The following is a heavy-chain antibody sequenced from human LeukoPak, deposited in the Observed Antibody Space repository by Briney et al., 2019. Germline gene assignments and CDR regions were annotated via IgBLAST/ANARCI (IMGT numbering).Heavy chain of an antibody. Sequence: GGSLRLSCAASGFTFSSYSMNWVRQAPGKGLEWVSSISSISSYIYYADSVKGRFTISRDNAKNSLYLQMNSLRAEDTAVYYCARDPHDYIGPWGQGTLVTVSS. CDR3: ARDPHDYIGP. V-gene: IGHV3-21*01. J-gene: IGHJ5*02. CDR2: ISSISSYI. CDR1: GFTFSSYS. D-gene: IGHD4-11*01.